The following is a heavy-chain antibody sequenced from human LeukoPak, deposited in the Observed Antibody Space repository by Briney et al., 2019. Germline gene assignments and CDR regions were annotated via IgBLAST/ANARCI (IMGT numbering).Heavy chain of an antibody. CDR1: GGTFSSYA. D-gene: IGHD6-25*01. Sequence: SVKVSCKASGGTFSSYAISWVRQAPGQGLEWMGGVIPIFGTANYAQKFQGRVTITADESTSTAYMELSSLRSEDTAVYYCARGTRLGQYYFDYWGQGTLVTVSS. V-gene: IGHV1-69*01. CDR3: ARGTRLGQYYFDY. J-gene: IGHJ4*02. CDR2: VIPIFGTA.